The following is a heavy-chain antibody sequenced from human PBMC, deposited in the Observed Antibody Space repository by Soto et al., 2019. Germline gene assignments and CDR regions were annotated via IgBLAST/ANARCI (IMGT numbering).Heavy chain of an antibody. CDR1: GCSISSGGYY. Sequence: SETLSLTCTASGCSISSGGYYWSWIRQHPGKGLEWIGYIYYSGSTYYNPSLKSRVTISVDTSKNQFSLKLSSVTAADTAVYYCARDIEVPAAISIGRWFDPWGQGTLVTVSS. D-gene: IGHD2-2*01. CDR2: IYYSGST. J-gene: IGHJ5*02. V-gene: IGHV4-31*03. CDR3: ARDIEVPAAISIGRWFDP.